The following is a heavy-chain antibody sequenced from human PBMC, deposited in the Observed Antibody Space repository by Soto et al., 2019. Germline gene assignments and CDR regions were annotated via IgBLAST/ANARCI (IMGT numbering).Heavy chain of an antibody. V-gene: IGHV1-18*01. Sequence: QVHLEQSGVEVKKPGESVKVSCKASGYTFTHFYITWVRQAPGQGLEWMGAISPHNFNTNFAQKFQGRVTLTTDTSTNTAYMELRCLTSDDTAVYYCARDEVGYDILTGYYKAHHFDYCGQGVLVTVSS. CDR2: ISPHNFNT. CDR3: ARDEVGYDILTGYYKAHHFDY. J-gene: IGHJ4*02. CDR1: GYTFTHFY. D-gene: IGHD3-9*01.